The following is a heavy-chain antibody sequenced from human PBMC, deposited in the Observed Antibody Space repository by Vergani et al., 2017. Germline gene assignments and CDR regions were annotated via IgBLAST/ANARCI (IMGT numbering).Heavy chain of an antibody. CDR1: GFTFIMHA. CDR2: LSASDRRT. V-gene: IGHV3-23*01. Sequence: EVQLLESGGDLVQPGGSLRLSCAASGFTFIMHAMSWVRQAPGKGLEWVSTLSASDRRTHYADSVKGRFTISRDNSKNTLFLHMNSLRPEDTAVYYCAKGDDFDWLFQLEYWGQGTLVTVSS. J-gene: IGHJ4*02. D-gene: IGHD3-9*01. CDR3: AKGDDFDWLFQLEY.